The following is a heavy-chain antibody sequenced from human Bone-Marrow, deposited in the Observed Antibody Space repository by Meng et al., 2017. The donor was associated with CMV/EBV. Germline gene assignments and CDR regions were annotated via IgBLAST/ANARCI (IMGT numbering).Heavy chain of an antibody. D-gene: IGHD3-22*01. Sequence: ASVKVSCKASGYTFTSYYMHWVRQAPGQGLEWMGIINPSGGSTSYAQKFQGRVTMTRDTSTSTVYMELSSLRSEDTAVYYCASPGGYYDSSGYYLRYWGQGTLVTVSS. CDR2: INPSGGST. CDR3: ASPGGYYDSSGYYLRY. V-gene: IGHV1-46*01. J-gene: IGHJ4*02. CDR1: GYTFTSYY.